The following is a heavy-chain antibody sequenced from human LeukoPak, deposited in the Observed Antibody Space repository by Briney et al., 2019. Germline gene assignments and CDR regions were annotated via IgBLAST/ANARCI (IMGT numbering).Heavy chain of an antibody. CDR1: GFTFSSYG. CDR2: ISYDGSNK. J-gene: IGHJ3*02. Sequence: GSSLRLSCEASGFTFSSYGMHWVRQAPGKGLEWVGGISYDGSNKYYADYVKGRFTISRDNSKNTLYMHMNSLRAEDTAVYYCAKDRDCDIGEKGTSDSVSS. CDR3: AKDRDCDI. D-gene: IGHD2-21*01. V-gene: IGHV3-30*18.